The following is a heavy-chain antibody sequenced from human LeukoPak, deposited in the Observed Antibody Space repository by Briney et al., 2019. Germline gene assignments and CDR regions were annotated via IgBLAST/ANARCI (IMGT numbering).Heavy chain of an antibody. Sequence: GGSLRLSCAASGFTFSSYGMHWVRQAPSKGLEWVAVISHDGSNKYYADSVKGRFTISRDNSKNTLYLQMNSLRAEDTAVYYCAKAQDGDYVDYWGQGTLVTVSS. CDR3: AKAQDGDYVDY. CDR2: ISHDGSNK. CDR1: GFTFSSYG. D-gene: IGHD4-17*01. J-gene: IGHJ4*02. V-gene: IGHV3-30*18.